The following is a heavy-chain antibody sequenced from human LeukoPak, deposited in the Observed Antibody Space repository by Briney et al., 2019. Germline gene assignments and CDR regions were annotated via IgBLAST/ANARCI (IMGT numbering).Heavy chain of an antibody. Sequence: SETLSLTCTVSGGSISSYYWSWIRQPPGKGLEWIWYIYYSGSTNYNPSLKSGVTISVGTSKNQFLLKLSPMTTADTAVDYCARAVVATIETHYYYYGMDVWGQGTTVTVSS. CDR2: IYYSGST. CDR3: ARAVVATIETHYYYYGMDV. D-gene: IGHD5-12*01. CDR1: GGSISSYY. J-gene: IGHJ6*02. V-gene: IGHV4-59*01.